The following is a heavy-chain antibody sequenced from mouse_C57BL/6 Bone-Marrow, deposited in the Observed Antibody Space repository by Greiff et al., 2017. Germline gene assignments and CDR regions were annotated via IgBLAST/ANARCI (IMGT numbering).Heavy chain of an antibody. D-gene: IGHD6-1*01. CDR3: TTCRLYYFDY. CDR1: GFNIKDDY. CDR2: IDPENGDT. V-gene: IGHV14-4*01. Sequence: VQLKQSGAELVRPGASVKLSCTASGFNIKDDYMHWVKQRPEQGLEWIGWIDPENGDTEYASKFQGKATITADTSSNTAYLQLSSLTSEDTAVYYCTTCRLYYFDYWGQGTTLTVSS. J-gene: IGHJ2*01.